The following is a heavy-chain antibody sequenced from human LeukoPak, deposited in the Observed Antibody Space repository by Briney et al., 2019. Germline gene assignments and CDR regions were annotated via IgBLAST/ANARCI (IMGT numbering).Heavy chain of an antibody. D-gene: IGHD1-26*01. J-gene: IGHJ3*02. CDR3: ALDHSFKGELLPENAFDI. CDR2: ISGSGGST. CDR1: GFTFSSYA. Sequence: GGSLRLSCAASGFTFSSYAMSWVRQAPGKGLEWVSAISGSGGSTYYADSVKGRFTISRDNSKSPLYLQMNSLRAEDKVVYYCALDHSFKGELLPENAFDIWGQGTMITVSS. V-gene: IGHV3-23*01.